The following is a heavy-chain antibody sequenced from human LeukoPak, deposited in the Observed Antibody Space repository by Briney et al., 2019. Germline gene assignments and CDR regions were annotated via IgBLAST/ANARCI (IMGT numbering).Heavy chain of an antibody. V-gene: IGHV3-30*01. CDR3: ARQYYDTSGLNY. CDR2: VSYDGSNQ. Sequence: GGCLSLSCAASGFTFSSYILHWVRQPPGQGLEWVTVVSYDGSNQSYADSLKGQFTISRDNSKNTVYLQMNRLRPENTAMYYCARQYYDTSGLNYWGQGTLVTVSS. CDR1: GFTFSSYI. D-gene: IGHD3-22*01. J-gene: IGHJ4*02.